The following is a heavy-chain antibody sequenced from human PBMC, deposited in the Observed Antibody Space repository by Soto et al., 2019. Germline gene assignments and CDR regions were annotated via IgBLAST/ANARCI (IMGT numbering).Heavy chain of an antibody. CDR1: RFTFSNYA. CDR3: AKEADNSGSYYPFDY. J-gene: IGHJ4*02. V-gene: IGHV3-23*01. Sequence: EVQLLESGGGLVQPGGSLRLSCAASRFTFSNYAMSWVRQAPGKGLEWVSSISATGGNTYYAESVKGRFTISRDSSKNTLFLQMNSLRAEDTAIYYCAKEADNSGSYYPFDYWGQGTLVTVSS. D-gene: IGHD3-10*01. CDR2: ISATGGNT.